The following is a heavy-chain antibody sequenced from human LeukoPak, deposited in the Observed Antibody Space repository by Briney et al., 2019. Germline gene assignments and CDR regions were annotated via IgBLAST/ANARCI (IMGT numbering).Heavy chain of an antibody. CDR3: VRDGANYYYHYYMDV. CDR2: ISYDGSNK. V-gene: IGHV3-30-3*01. D-gene: IGHD1-26*01. CDR1: GFTFSSYA. J-gene: IGHJ6*03. Sequence: GGSLRLSCAASGFTFSSYAMHWVRQAPGKGLEWVAVISYDGSNKYYADSVKGRFTISRDNSKNTLYLHMNSLRAEDTAVYYCVRDGANYYYHYYMDVWGKGTTVTVSS.